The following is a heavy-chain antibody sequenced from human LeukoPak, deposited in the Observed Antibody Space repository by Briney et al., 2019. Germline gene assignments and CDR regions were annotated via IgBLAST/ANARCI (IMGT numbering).Heavy chain of an antibody. D-gene: IGHD6-19*01. CDR1: GFTFSSYS. V-gene: IGHV3-48*01. CDR2: ISSASNTI. CDR3: ATGSGWYWNYFDY. Sequence: GGSLRLSCAASGFTFSSYSMNWVRQAPGKGLEWVSYISSASNTIYYADSVKGRFTISRDNAKNSLYLQMNSLRAEDTAVYYCATGSGWYWNYFDYWGQGTLVTVSS. J-gene: IGHJ4*02.